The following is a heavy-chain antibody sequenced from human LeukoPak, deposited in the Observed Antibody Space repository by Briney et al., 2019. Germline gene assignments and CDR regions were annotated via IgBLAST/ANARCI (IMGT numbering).Heavy chain of an antibody. J-gene: IGHJ4*02. V-gene: IGHV3-11*04. CDR1: GFTFSGYY. Sequence: GGSLRVSCAASGFTFSGYYMSWIRQAPGKGLEWLSYISTSGSTIYYADSVKGRFTVSRDNAKNSLYLQMNNLRAEDTAAYYCARVGLDSPAYPSQFFDYWGQGTLVTVSS. CDR2: ISTSGSTI. CDR3: ARVGLDSPAYPSQFFDY. D-gene: IGHD3-16*01.